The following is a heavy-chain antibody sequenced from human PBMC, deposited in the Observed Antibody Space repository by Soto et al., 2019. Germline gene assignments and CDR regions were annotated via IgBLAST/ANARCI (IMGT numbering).Heavy chain of an antibody. CDR1: EATFGANT. V-gene: IGHV1-69*08. Sequence: QFRLFQSGAEVKNPGSSLRVSSKASEATFGANTITWLRKAPGQGLEWMGRIIPILGIANYAQKFQGRVTITADKSTSTAYMELSSLRSEDTAVYYCARDYYYYYYMDVWGKGTTVTVSS. J-gene: IGHJ6*03. CDR2: IIPILGIA. CDR3: ARDYYYYYYMDV.